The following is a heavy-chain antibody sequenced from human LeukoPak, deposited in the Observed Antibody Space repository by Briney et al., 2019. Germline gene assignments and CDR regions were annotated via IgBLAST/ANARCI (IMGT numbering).Heavy chain of an antibody. CDR3: AREKDDSSGFYFDY. D-gene: IGHD3-22*01. CDR1: GFTFSSYA. Sequence: GGSLRLSCAASGFTFSSYAMSWVRQAPGKGLEWVSAISGSGGSTYYADSVKGRFTISRDNAKNTLYLQMNSLRAEDTAVYYCAREKDDSSGFYFDYWGQGTLVTVSS. J-gene: IGHJ4*02. CDR2: ISGSGGST. V-gene: IGHV3-23*01.